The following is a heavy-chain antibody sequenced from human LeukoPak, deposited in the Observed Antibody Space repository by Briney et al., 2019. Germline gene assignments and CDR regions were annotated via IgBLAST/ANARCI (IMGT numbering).Heavy chain of an antibody. V-gene: IGHV3-74*01. CDR2: INSVGSST. J-gene: IGHJ5*02. CDR3: ARERTSGWDAFDT. D-gene: IGHD6-19*01. Sequence: PGGSLRLSCAASGFTFSSFWMHWVRQAPGKGLVWVSRINSVGSSTSYADSVKGRFTISRDDAKNTLYLQMNSLRAEDTAVYYCARERTSGWDAFDTWGQGTLVTVSS. CDR1: GFTFSSFW.